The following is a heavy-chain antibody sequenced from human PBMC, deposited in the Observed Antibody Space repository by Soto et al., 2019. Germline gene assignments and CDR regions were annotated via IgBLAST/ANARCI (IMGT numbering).Heavy chain of an antibody. V-gene: IGHV1-69*06. CDR2: IIPIFGTA. Sequence: SVKVSCKASGGTFSSYAISWVRQAPGQGLEWMGGIIPIFGTANYAQKFQGRVTITADKSTSTAYMELSSLRSEDTAVYYCASSAQGQGMLAEKAYYYYYYGVDVWGQGTTVTVS. CDR1: GGTFSSYA. D-gene: IGHD2-8*01. J-gene: IGHJ6*02. CDR3: ASSAQGQGMLAEKAYYYYYYGVDV.